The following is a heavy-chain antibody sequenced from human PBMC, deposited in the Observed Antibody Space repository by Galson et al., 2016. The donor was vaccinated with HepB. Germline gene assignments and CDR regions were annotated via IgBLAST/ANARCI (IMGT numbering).Heavy chain of an antibody. CDR3: AIIWDAWGWFDY. CDR2: IYYSGST. D-gene: IGHD3-16*01. CDR1: GGSISRSSYY. J-gene: IGHJ4*02. Sequence: SETLSLTCTVSGGSISRSSYYWAWIRQPPGKGLEWIGSIYYSGSTYYNTSLKSRVTISVDTSKNQFSLKLSSVTAADTAVYYCAIIWDAWGWFDYWGQGTVVTVSS. V-gene: IGHV4-39*01.